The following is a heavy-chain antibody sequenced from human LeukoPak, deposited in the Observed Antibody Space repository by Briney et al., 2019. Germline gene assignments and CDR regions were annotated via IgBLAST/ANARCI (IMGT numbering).Heavy chain of an antibody. V-gene: IGHV3-21*01. CDR1: GLIFHDYS. D-gene: IGHD2-21*01. CDR2: IRGPSDYT. Sequence: GGSLRLSCVVSGLIFHDYSMNWVRQAPGKGLEWVSSIRGPSDYTYYTDSVKGRFTISRDNARNSLSLQMNSLRADDTAIYYCARDSGGDDYFDFWGQGTLVTVSS. J-gene: IGHJ4*02. CDR3: ARDSGGDDYFDF.